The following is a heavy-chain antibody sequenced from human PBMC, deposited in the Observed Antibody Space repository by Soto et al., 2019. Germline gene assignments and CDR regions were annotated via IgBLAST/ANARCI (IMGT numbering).Heavy chain of an antibody. D-gene: IGHD5-18*01. CDR2: IIPIFGTA. CDR3: ARDKYSYVPHHRFFGMDV. V-gene: IGHV1-69*01. J-gene: IGHJ6*02. Sequence: QVQLVQSGAEVKKPGSSVKVSCKASGGTFSSYAISWVRQAPGQGLEWMGGIIPIFGTANYAQKFQGRVTITADESTSTAYMELSSLRSEDTAVYYCARDKYSYVPHHRFFGMDVWGQGTTVTVSS. CDR1: GGTFSSYA.